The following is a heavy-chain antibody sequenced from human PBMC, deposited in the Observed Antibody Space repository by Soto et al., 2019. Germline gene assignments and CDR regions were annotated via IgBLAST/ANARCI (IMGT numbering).Heavy chain of an antibody. CDR1: GGTFSSYA. CDR3: ARDPLSYCGCDCYTRGDWFEP. Sequence: QVQLVQSGAEVKKPGSSVKVSCKASGGTFSSYAISWVRQAPGQGLEWMGGIIPIFGTANYAQKFQGRVTITADESTSTAYMELSSLRSEDTAVYYCARDPLSYCGCDCYTRGDWFEPWGQGTLVTVSS. CDR2: IIPIFGTA. V-gene: IGHV1-69*01. J-gene: IGHJ5*02. D-gene: IGHD2-21*02.